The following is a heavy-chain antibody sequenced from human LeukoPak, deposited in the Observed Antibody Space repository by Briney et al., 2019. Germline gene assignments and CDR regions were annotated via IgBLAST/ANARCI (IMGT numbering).Heavy chain of an antibody. D-gene: IGHD3-10*01. CDR2: MNPNSGNT. CDR3: ARTYYYGSGELDY. CDR1: GYTFTSYD. J-gene: IGHJ4*02. V-gene: IGHV1-8*02. Sequence: ASVKVSCKASGYTFTSYDINWVRQATGQGLEWMGWMNPNSGNTGYAQKFQGRVTMTRDTSISTAYMKLSRLRSDDTAVYYCARTYYYGSGELDYWGQGTLVTVSS.